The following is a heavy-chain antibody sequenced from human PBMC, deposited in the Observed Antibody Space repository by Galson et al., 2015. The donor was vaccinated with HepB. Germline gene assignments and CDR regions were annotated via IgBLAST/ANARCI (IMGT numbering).Heavy chain of an antibody. V-gene: IGHV3-9*01. Sequence: SLRLSCAASGFSFEDYAMHWVRQTPGKGLEWVSGISWNSGSMDYADSVKGRFTISRDNAKNSLYLQLNSLRAEDTALYYCAKSGCGNTNCYYNFWGQGTTVTVSS. CDR3: AKSGCGNTNCYYNF. CDR1: GFSFEDYA. D-gene: IGHD2-2*01. CDR2: ISWNSGSM. J-gene: IGHJ6*02.